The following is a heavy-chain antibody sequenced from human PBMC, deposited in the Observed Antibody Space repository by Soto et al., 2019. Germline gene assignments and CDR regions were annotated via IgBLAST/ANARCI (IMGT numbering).Heavy chain of an antibody. CDR1: GYSFSSYW. V-gene: IGHV5-51*01. CDR3: ARLYGGGGIDP. J-gene: IGHJ5*02. CDR2: IYPGDSDA. D-gene: IGHD4-17*01. Sequence: GESLKISCQGSGYSFSSYWIGWVRQMPGKGLEWMGIIYPGDSDARYSPSFQGQVTMSADKSINTAYLQWTSLKASDTAMYYCARLYGGGGIDPWGQGTLVTVSS.